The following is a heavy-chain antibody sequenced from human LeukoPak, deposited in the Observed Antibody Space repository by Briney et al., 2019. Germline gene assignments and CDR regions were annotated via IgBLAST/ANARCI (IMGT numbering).Heavy chain of an antibody. CDR2: INAGTGNT. Sequence: ASLKVSCKASGYTFTSYAMHWVRQATGQRLEWMGWINAGTGNTKYSQKFQGRVTITRDASASTAYMVLSSLRTEETAVYYCARADILTGGFDYWGQGTLVTVSS. V-gene: IGHV1-3*01. D-gene: IGHD3-9*01. J-gene: IGHJ4*02. CDR3: ARADILTGGFDY. CDR1: GYTFTSYA.